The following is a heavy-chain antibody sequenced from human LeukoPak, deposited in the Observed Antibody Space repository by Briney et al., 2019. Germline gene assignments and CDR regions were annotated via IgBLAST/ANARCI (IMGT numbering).Heavy chain of an antibody. D-gene: IGHD2-15*01. J-gene: IGHJ5*02. CDR3: TRPTGCCSGGSCYGWFDP. CDR2: IRSKANSYAT. CDR1: GFTFSGSA. V-gene: IGHV3-73*01. Sequence: GGSLRLSCAASGFTFSGSAMHWVRQASGKGLEWVGRIRSKANSYATAYAASVKGRFTISRDDSKNTAYLQMNSLKTEDTAVYYCTRPTGCCSGGSCYGWFDPWGQGTLVTVSS.